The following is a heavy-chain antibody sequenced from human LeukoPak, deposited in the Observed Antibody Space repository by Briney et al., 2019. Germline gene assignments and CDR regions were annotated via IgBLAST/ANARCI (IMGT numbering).Heavy chain of an antibody. CDR1: GSTFSSYA. D-gene: IGHD6-13*01. CDR3: ATPAAGPRAEYSQH. V-gene: IGHV3-48*04. Sequence: GGSLRLSCAASGSTFSSYAMSWVRQAPGKGLEWVSYISSSGSTIYYADSVKGRFTVSRDNAKNSLYLQMNSLRAEDTAVYYCATPAAGPRAEYSQHWGQGTLVTVSP. CDR2: ISSSGSTI. J-gene: IGHJ1*01.